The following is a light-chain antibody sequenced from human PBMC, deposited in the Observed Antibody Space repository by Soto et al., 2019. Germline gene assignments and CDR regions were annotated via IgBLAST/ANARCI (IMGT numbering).Light chain of an antibody. CDR2: DVS. V-gene: IGLV2-14*03. CDR1: SSDVVGYNY. CDR3: SSYTPSNTRQIV. Sequence: QSALTQPASVSGSPGQSITISCTGTSSDVVGYNYVSWYQHHPGKAPKLMIFDVSNRPSGVSNRFSGSKSGNTASLTISGLQPEDEADYYCSSYTPSNTRQIVFGTGTKVTV. J-gene: IGLJ1*01.